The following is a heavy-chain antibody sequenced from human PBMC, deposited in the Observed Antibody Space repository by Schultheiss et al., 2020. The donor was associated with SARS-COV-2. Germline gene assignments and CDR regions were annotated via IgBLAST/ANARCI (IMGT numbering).Heavy chain of an antibody. Sequence: SCAASGFTFSSYGMHWVRQAPGKGLEWVAVIWYDGSNKYYADSVKGRFTISRDNSKNTLYLQMNSLRDEDTAVYYCARAPWIQLWPLGYWGQGTLVTVSS. V-gene: IGHV3-33*01. J-gene: IGHJ4*02. CDR3: ARAPWIQLWPLGY. CDR2: IWYDGSNK. CDR1: GFTFSSYG. D-gene: IGHD5-18*01.